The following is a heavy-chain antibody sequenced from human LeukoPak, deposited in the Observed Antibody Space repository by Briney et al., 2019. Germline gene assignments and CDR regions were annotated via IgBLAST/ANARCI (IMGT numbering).Heavy chain of an antibody. CDR3: ARSLGYCSSTSCYTMDV. CDR1: GGTFSSYA. CDR2: IIPIFGTA. V-gene: IGHV1-69*05. J-gene: IGHJ6*04. D-gene: IGHD2-2*02. Sequence: SVKVSCKASGGTFSSYAISWVRQAPGQGLEWMRGIIPIFGTANYAQKFQGRVTITTDESTSTAYMELSSLRSEDTAVYYCARSLGYCSSTSCYTMDVWGKGTTVTVSS.